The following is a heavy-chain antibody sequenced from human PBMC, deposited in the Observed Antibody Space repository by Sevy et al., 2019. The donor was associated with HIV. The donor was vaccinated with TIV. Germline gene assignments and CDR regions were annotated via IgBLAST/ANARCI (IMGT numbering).Heavy chain of an antibody. CDR1: GYTFTNYY. CDR2: INPSGGST. D-gene: IGHD6-19*01. V-gene: IGHV1-46*03. CDR3: TRARGSSGWDAFHI. J-gene: IGHJ3*02. Sequence: ASVKVSCKASGYTFTNYYIHWVRQAPGQGLEWMGIINPSGGSTSYAQKFQGRVTMTRDTSTSTLYMELSSLRFDDTAVYYCTRARGSSGWDAFHIRGQGTMVTVSS.